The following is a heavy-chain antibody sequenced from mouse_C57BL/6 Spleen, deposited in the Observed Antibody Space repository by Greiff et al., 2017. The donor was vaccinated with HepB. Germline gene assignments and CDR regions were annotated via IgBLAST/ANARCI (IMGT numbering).Heavy chain of an antibody. Sequence: EVHLVESGGGLVQPGGSLSLSCAASGFTFTDYYMSWVRQPPGKALEWLGFIRNKANGYTTEYSASVKGRFTISRDNSQSILYLQMNALRAEDSATYYCARYPGSRDWYFDVWGTGTTVTVSS. CDR3: ARYPGSRDWYFDV. V-gene: IGHV7-3*01. D-gene: IGHD1-1*01. J-gene: IGHJ1*03. CDR1: GFTFTDYY. CDR2: IRNKANGYTT.